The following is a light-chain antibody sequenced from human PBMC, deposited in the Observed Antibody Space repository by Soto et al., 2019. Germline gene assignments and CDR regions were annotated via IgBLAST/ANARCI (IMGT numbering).Light chain of an antibody. CDR3: QHYNSFSLT. CDR2: DAS. Sequence: DIQMTQSPSTLSASVGDRVIVTCQASQSISNWLAWYQQKPGKAPKLLIYDASTLEGGVPSRFRGSGSGTEFTLTINNLQTDDFATYYCQHYNSFSLTFGPGTKVDIK. J-gene: IGKJ1*01. CDR1: QSISNW. V-gene: IGKV1-5*01.